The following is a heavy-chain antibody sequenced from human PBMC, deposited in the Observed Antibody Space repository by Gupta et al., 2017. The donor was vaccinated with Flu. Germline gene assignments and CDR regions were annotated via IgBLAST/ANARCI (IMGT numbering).Heavy chain of an antibody. CDR3: ATKLEEPTAVYYYGLDV. Sequence: EVQLVESGGGLVQSGGSLRLSCAASGFTFSNYWMTWVRQAPAKGREWVASIHQDGSETYYAGSVKGRFTISRDNAKTSVFLHMNSLRAEDTGVYYCATKLEEPTAVYYYGLDVWGRGDHGHRLL. D-gene: IGHD1-14*01. CDR2: IHQDGSET. CDR1: GFTFSNYW. J-gene: IGHJ6*02. V-gene: IGHV3-7*01.